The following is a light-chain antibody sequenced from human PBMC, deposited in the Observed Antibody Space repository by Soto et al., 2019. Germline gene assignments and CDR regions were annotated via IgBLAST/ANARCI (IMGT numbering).Light chain of an antibody. J-gene: IGLJ2*01. CDR3: SSCTSIIAVV. V-gene: IGLV2-14*03. CDR2: DVI. Sequence: QSVLTQPASVSGSPRHSATISCTGTHTHIGPYNYVSWYQRHPGKAPKLLIYDVIYRPPGVSDRFSGSKSGRTASLTISGLQSEDEADYYCSSCTSIIAVVFGGGTKVTVL. CDR1: HTHIGPYNY.